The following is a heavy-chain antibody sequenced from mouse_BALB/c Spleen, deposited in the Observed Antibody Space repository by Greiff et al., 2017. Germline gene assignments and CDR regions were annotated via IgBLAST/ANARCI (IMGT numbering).Heavy chain of an antibody. V-gene: IGHV1-54*01. CDR2: INPGSGGT. Sequence: QVQLQQSGAELVRPGTSVKVSCKASGYAFTNYLIEWVKQRPGQGLEWIGVINPGSGGTNYNEKFKGKATLTADKSSSTAYMQLSSLTSDDSAVYFCARRYGNPYAMDYWGQGTSVTVSS. J-gene: IGHJ4*01. CDR3: ARRYGNPYAMDY. D-gene: IGHD2-1*01. CDR1: GYAFTNYL.